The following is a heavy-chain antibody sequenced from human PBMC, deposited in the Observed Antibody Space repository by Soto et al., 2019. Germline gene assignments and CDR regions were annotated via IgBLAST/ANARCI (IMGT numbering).Heavy chain of an antibody. D-gene: IGHD6-19*01. V-gene: IGHV1-2*02. Sequence: ASVKVSCKASGYTFTGYYIHWVRQAPGQGLEWMGWINPNCDDTNSAQKFQGRVTLTRDTSTSTGYMELSRLGSDDTAVYYCARDPGYSSIWTYFDYWGQGTLVTVSS. CDR3: ARDPGYSSIWTYFDY. J-gene: IGHJ4*01. CDR2: INPNCDDT. CDR1: GYTFTGYY.